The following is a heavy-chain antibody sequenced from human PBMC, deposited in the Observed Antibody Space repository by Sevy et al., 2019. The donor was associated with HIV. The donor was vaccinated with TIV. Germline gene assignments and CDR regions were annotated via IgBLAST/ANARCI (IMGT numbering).Heavy chain of an antibody. CDR3: ARENTMIEEPGWFDP. CDR1: GFTFSDYY. J-gene: IGHJ5*02. V-gene: IGHV3-11*01. CDR2: ISRSGSTI. Sequence: GGSLRLSCAASGFTFSDYYMSWIRQAPGKGLEWVSYISRSGSTIYYAYSVKGRFTISRDNAKNSLYLQTNSLKAEDPAAYYCARENTMIEEPGWFDPWGQGTLVTVSS. D-gene: IGHD3-22*01.